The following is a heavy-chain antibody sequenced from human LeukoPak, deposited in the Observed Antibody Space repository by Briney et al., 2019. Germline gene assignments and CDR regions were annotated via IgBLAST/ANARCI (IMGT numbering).Heavy chain of an antibody. CDR1: GGTFSSYA. Sequence: GASVKVSCKASGGTFSSYAISWVRQAPGQGLEWMGGIIPIFGTANYAQKFQGRVTITADESTSTAYMELSSLRSEDTAVYYCVRDPAFGELLSCFDYWGQGTLVTVSS. D-gene: IGHD3-10*01. CDR3: VRDPAFGELLSCFDY. CDR2: IIPIFGTA. V-gene: IGHV1-69*01. J-gene: IGHJ4*02.